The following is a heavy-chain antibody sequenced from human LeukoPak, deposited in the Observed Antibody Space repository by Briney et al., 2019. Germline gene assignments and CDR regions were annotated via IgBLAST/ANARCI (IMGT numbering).Heavy chain of an antibody. D-gene: IGHD6-13*01. CDR2: INTNTGNP. Sequence: ASVTVSCTASGYTFTSYAMNWVRQAPGQGLEWMGWINTNTGNPTYAQGFTGRFVFSLDTSVSTAYLQISSLKAEDTAVYYCARELSSWYMDYYGMDVWGQGTTVTVSS. CDR1: GYTFTSYA. CDR3: ARELSSWYMDYYGMDV. J-gene: IGHJ6*02. V-gene: IGHV7-4-1*02.